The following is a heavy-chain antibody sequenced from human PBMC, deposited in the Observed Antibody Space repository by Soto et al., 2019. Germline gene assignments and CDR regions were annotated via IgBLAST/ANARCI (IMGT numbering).Heavy chain of an antibody. Sequence: EVQLLESGGGLVQPGESLRLSCAASGFSFSTYAMSWVRQAPGKGLEWVSSVTSSGGTTYYADSVKGRFTISRDNSRNMLFLQMNSLRADDTAVYYCPTASAGTYGDLEYFEHWGQGNMVTVSS. CDR3: PTASAGTYGDLEYFEH. D-gene: IGHD4-17*01. CDR2: VTSSGGTT. J-gene: IGHJ1*01. V-gene: IGHV3-23*01. CDR1: GFSFSTYA.